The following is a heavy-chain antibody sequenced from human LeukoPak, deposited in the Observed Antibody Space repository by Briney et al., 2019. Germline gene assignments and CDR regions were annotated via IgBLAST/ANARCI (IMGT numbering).Heavy chain of an antibody. V-gene: IGHV1-2*02. CDR3: ARAHTTGTTSYGMDV. J-gene: IGHJ6*02. CDR2: INPNSGGT. Sequence: GASVKVSCKASGYTFTGYYMHWVRQAPGQGLEWMGWINPNSGGTNYAQKFQGRVTMTRDTSISTAYMELSRLRSDDTAVYYCARAHTTGTTSYGMDVWGQGTTVTVSS. D-gene: IGHD1-1*01. CDR1: GYTFTGYY.